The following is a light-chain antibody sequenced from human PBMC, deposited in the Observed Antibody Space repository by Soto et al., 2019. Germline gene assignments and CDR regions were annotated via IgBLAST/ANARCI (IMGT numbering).Light chain of an antibody. CDR1: QSVDKH. CDR2: DAS. V-gene: IGKV3-11*01. CDR3: QQRSNWPLT. Sequence: EIVLTQSPATLSVSPGERATLSCRASQSVDKHLHWYQQKPGQAPRLLMYDASKRATGIPARFSGSGSGTDFTLTISSLEPEDFAVYYCQQRSNWPLTFGGGTKVDIK. J-gene: IGKJ4*01.